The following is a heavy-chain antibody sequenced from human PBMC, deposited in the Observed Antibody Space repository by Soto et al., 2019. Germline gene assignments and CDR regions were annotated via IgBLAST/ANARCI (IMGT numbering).Heavy chain of an antibody. Sequence: EVQMLESGGALVQPGGSLRLSCAASGFTFNSYVMTWVRQAPGEGLEWVSSISRSGRGSAYYADSVKGRFTISRDNSEITLFLQMNHLRDEATSLYYCARGRYLYISYYCVTHLPFDHLILGSLVTVSS. CDR3: ARGRYLYISYYCVTHLPFDH. V-gene: IGHV3-23*01. CDR1: GFTFNSYV. J-gene: IGHJ4*02. CDR2: ISRSGRGSA. D-gene: IGHD3-16*02.